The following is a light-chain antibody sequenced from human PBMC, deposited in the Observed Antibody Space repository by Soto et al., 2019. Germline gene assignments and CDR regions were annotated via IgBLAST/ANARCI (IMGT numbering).Light chain of an antibody. CDR2: TNN. V-gene: IGLV1-44*01. Sequence: QSVLTQPPSASGTPGQRVTISCSGSSSNIGTNTVNWYQQFPGTAPKLIIYTNNQRPSGVPDRFSGSKSGTSASLAISGLQSGDDADYYCAAWDDTLSGLVFGGGTKLTVL. CDR1: SSNIGTNT. J-gene: IGLJ2*01. CDR3: AAWDDTLSGLV.